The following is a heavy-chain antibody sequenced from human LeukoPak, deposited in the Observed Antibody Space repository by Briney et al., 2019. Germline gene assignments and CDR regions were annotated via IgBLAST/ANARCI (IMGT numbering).Heavy chain of an antibody. Sequence: ASXKVSCKASGYTFTGYYMHWVRQAPGQGLEWMGRINPNSGGTNYAQKFQGRVTMTRDTSISTAYMELSRLRSDDTAVYYCARGGAYYDFWSGYYIYVYWGQGTLVTVSS. CDR1: GYTFTGYY. D-gene: IGHD3-3*01. CDR3: ARGGAYYDFWSGYYIYVY. J-gene: IGHJ4*02. V-gene: IGHV1-2*06. CDR2: INPNSGGT.